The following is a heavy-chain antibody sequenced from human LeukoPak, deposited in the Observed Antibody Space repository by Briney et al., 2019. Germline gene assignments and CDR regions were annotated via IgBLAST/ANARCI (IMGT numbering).Heavy chain of an antibody. D-gene: IGHD3-10*01. Sequence: PSETLSLTCTVSGYSISSGYYWGWIRQPPGKGLEWIGSIYHSGSTYYNPSLKSRVTISVDTSKNQFSLKLSSVTAADTAVYYCARRTLLLWFGESFDYWGQGTLVTVSS. CDR1: GYSISSGYY. CDR3: ARRTLLLWFGESFDY. V-gene: IGHV4-38-2*02. CDR2: IYHSGST. J-gene: IGHJ4*02.